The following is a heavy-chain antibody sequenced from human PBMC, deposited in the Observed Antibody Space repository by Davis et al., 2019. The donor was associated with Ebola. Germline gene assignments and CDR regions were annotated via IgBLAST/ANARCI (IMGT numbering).Heavy chain of an antibody. D-gene: IGHD1-26*01. Sequence: GGSLRLSCAAAGFIFSSCGMHWVRQAPGKGLEWVAFIRFDGNFEHYADSVKGRFTISRDNSRNTLYLQMNSLRADDTAVYYCAGLPSLVGATEGPWGQGTLVTVSS. J-gene: IGHJ5*02. CDR3: AGLPSLVGATEGP. CDR1: GFIFSSCG. CDR2: IRFDGNFE. V-gene: IGHV3-30*02.